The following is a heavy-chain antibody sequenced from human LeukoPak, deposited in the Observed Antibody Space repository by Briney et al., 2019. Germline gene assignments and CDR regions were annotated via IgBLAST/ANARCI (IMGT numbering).Heavy chain of an antibody. Sequence: GRSLRLSCAASGFTFSSYAMHWVRQAPGKGLEWVAVISYDGSNKYYADSVKGRFTISRDNSKNTLYLQMNSLRAEDTAVYYCARDLYRYSSGPYYFDYWGQGTLVTVSS. CDR3: ARDLYRYSSGPYYFDY. V-gene: IGHV3-30-3*01. CDR1: GFTFSSYA. D-gene: IGHD6-19*01. CDR2: ISYDGSNK. J-gene: IGHJ4*02.